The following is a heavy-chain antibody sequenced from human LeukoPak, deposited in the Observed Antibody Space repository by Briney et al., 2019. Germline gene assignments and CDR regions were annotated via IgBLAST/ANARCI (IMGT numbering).Heavy chain of an antibody. Sequence: GGSLRLSCAASEFSVGSNYMTWVRQAPGKGLEWVSLIYSGGSTYYADSVKGRFTISRDNSKNTLYLQMNSLRAEDTAVYYCARRRYGGYTYYFDYWGQGTLVTVSS. D-gene: IGHD5-12*01. CDR3: ARRRYGGYTYYFDY. V-gene: IGHV3-66*04. CDR1: EFSVGSNY. J-gene: IGHJ4*02. CDR2: IYSGGST.